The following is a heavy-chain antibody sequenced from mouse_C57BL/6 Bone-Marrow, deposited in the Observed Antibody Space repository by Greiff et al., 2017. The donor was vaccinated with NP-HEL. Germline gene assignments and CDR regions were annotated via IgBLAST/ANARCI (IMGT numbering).Heavy chain of an antibody. V-gene: IGHV5-4*01. J-gene: IGHJ1*03. CDR3: ARDRGWLLRYWYFDV. CDR1: GFTFSSYA. Sequence: DVMLVESGGGLVKPGGSLKLSCAASGFTFSSYAMSWVRQTPEKRLEWVATISDGGSYTYYPDNVKGRFPISRDNAKNNLYLQMSHLKSEDTAMYYCARDRGWLLRYWYFDVWGTGTTVTVSS. D-gene: IGHD2-3*01. CDR2: ISDGGSYT.